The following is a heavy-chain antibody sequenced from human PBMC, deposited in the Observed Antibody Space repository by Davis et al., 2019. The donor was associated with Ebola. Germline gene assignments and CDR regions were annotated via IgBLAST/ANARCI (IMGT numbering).Heavy chain of an antibody. CDR2: VSHSERER. CDR1: GIIFRNYS. J-gene: IGHJ6*02. V-gene: IGHV3-30*04. Sequence: PGGSLRLSCAASGIIFRNYSMHWVRQAPGKGLEWVAVVSHSERERFYADSVKGRFTISRDNSENTLYLQMNSLRAEDTAVYYCARNPGGANGMDVWGQGTTVTVS. CDR3: ARNPGGANGMDV. D-gene: IGHD1-26*01.